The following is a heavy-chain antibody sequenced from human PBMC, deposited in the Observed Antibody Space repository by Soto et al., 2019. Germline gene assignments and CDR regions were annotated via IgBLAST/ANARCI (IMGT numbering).Heavy chain of an antibody. CDR3: AGKPNALYYFDY. CDR2: IHNSGVT. V-gene: IGHV4-31*11. J-gene: IGHJ4*02. CDR1: GGSISSHDYY. Sequence: QVQLQESGPGLVNPSQTLSLTCAASGGSISSHDYYWSWIRQHPAKGLEWIGYIHNSGVTYYNPSRRSRVTLSVETSKNQVSLKLTSVTAADPAVYYCAGKPNALYYFDYWGQGTLVTVSS. D-gene: IGHD2-8*01.